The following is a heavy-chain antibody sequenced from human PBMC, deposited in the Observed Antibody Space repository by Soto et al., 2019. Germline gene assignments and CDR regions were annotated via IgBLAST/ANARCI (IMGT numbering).Heavy chain of an antibody. Sequence: QVQLVQSGAEVKKPGSSVKVSCKASGGTFNSYAISWVRQAPGQGLEWMGGIIPIFGTADYAQKFQGRVTITAVESTIKASRELSSLRSEDTAVYYCASHYDSGGYYYRGLDYWGQGTLVTVSS. CDR2: IIPIFGTA. D-gene: IGHD3-22*01. CDR3: ASHYDSGGYYYRGLDY. J-gene: IGHJ4*02. CDR1: GGTFNSYA. V-gene: IGHV1-69*12.